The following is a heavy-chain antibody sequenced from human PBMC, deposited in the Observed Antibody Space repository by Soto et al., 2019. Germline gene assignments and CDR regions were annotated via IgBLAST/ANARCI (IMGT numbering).Heavy chain of an antibody. V-gene: IGHV4-30-4*01. CDR3: ATCPPGNVDAFDI. J-gene: IGHJ3*02. CDR1: GGSMSSVDYY. Sequence: QVQLQESGPGQVKPSQTLSLACTVTGGSMSSVDYYWSWIRQPPGKGPEWIGYIFSTGGAHYNPSLKSRLIISVDTSKTPLSLNLPSVTAADTAMYYCATCPPGNVDAFDIWGQGTMVTVSS. CDR2: IFSTGGA.